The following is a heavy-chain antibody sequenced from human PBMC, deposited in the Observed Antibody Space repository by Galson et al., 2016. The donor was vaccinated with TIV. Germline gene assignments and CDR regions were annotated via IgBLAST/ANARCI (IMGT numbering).Heavy chain of an antibody. J-gene: IGHJ6*02. CDR1: GGVFNNWA. Sequence: SVKVSCKASGGVFNNWAIVWVRQAPGQGLEWMGGIIPLSGATYAEKFQGRLTVTATYMDLSSLRLDDTAVYYCARGGHYALDIWGQGTTVTVSS. CDR2: IIPLSGA. CDR3: ARGGHYALDI. V-gene: IGHV1-69*13. D-gene: IGHD3-16*01.